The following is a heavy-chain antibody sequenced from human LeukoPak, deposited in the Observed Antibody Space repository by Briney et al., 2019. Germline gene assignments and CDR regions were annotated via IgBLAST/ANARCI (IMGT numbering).Heavy chain of an antibody. Sequence: ASVKVSCKVSGYTLTELSMHWVRQAPGKGLEWMGGFDPEDGETIYAQKFQGRVTMTEDTSTDTAYMELSSLRSEDTAVYYCATVQEGIAAPSEGFDPWGQGTLVTVSS. J-gene: IGHJ5*02. CDR2: FDPEDGET. D-gene: IGHD6-13*01. CDR3: ATVQEGIAAPSEGFDP. V-gene: IGHV1-24*01. CDR1: GYTLTELS.